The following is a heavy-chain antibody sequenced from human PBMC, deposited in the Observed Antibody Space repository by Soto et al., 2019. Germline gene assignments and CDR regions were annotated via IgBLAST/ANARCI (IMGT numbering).Heavy chain of an antibody. D-gene: IGHD6-19*01. CDR2: IYTSGST. V-gene: IGHV4-4*07. Sequence: QVQLQESGPGLVKPSETLSLTCTVSGGSISSYYWSWIRQPAGKGLEWIGRIYTSGSTNYNPSLTSRVTMSVDTSKHQFSLKLSSVTAADTAVYYCARDPDSSGSSLGTGHFDYWGQGTLVTVSS. CDR3: ARDPDSSGSSLGTGHFDY. CDR1: GGSISSYY. J-gene: IGHJ4*02.